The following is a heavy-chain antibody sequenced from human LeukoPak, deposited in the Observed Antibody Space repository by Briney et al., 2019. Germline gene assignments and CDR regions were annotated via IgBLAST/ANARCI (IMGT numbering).Heavy chain of an antibody. Sequence: GGSLRLSCAASGFTFSSYAMHWVRQAPGKGLEWAAVISYDGSNKYYADSVKGRFTFSRDNSKNTLYLQMNSLRAEDTAVYYCARGGIAAAGVFDYWGQGTLVTVSS. J-gene: IGHJ4*02. CDR3: ARGGIAAAGVFDY. D-gene: IGHD6-13*01. V-gene: IGHV3-30*01. CDR2: ISYDGSNK. CDR1: GFTFSSYA.